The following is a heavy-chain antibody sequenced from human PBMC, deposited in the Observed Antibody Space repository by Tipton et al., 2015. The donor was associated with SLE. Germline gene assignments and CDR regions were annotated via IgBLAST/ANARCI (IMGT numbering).Heavy chain of an antibody. V-gene: IGHV4-59*13. CDR2: VSYSGVT. Sequence: TLSLTCTVSGGSISSCYWTWIRQPPGKGLEYIGYVSYSGVTNSNPSLQSRVTMSIDASKKQVSLGLSSVTAADTAVYYCASSPGVTLFRVVSYFDLWGQGILVTVSS. J-gene: IGHJ4*02. CDR3: ASSPGVTLFRVVSYFDL. D-gene: IGHD3-3*01. CDR1: GGSISSCY.